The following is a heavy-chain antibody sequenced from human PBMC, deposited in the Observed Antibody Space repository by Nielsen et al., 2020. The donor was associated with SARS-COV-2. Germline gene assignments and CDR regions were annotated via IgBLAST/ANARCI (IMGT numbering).Heavy chain of an antibody. J-gene: IGHJ5*02. CDR1: GYTFTGYY. V-gene: IGHV1-2*02. CDR2: INPNSGGT. D-gene: IGHD5-18*01. CDR3: ARDLDGLVDTLVANWFDP. Sequence: ASVKVSCKASGYTFTGYYMHWVRQAPGQGLEWMGWINPNSGGTNYAQKFQGRVTMTRDTSISTAYMELSRLRSDDTAVYFCARDLDGLVDTLVANWFDPWGQGILVTVST.